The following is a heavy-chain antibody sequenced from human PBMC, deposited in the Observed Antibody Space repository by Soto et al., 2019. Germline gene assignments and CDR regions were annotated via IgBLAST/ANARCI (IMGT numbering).Heavy chain of an antibody. J-gene: IGHJ5*02. CDR3: ARNTVVTPQGTNWFDP. V-gene: IGHV1-2*04. Sequence: ASVKVSCKASGYTFTGYYMHWVRQAPGQGLEWMGWINPKSGDTNYAQKFQGWVTMTRDTSISTAYMELSRLRSDDTAVYYCARNTVVTPQGTNWFDPWGQGTLVTVSS. CDR1: GYTFTGYY. D-gene: IGHD2-15*01. CDR2: INPKSGDT.